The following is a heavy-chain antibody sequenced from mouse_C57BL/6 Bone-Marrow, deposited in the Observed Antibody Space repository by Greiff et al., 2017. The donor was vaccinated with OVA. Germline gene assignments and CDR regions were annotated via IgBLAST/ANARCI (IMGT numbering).Heavy chain of an antibody. CDR3: ARTTTVVADYFDY. Sequence: QVQLQQSGAELARPGASVKLSCKASGYTFTSYGISWVKQRTGQGLEWIGEIYPRSGNTYYNEKFKGKATLTADKSSSTAYMELRSLTSEDSAVYLCARTTTVVADYFDYWGKGTTLTVSS. CDR2: IYPRSGNT. V-gene: IGHV1-81*01. D-gene: IGHD1-1*01. J-gene: IGHJ2*01. CDR1: GYTFTSYG.